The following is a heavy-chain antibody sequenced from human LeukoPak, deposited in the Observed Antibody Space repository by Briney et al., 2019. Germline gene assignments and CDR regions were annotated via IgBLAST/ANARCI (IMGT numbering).Heavy chain of an antibody. Sequence: PGGSPRLSCAASGFTFSSYSMNWVRQAPGQGLEWVSSISSSSSYIYYVDSVKGRFTISRDNAKNSLFLQMNSLRAEDTAMYYCARTGYDSSGYYSDYWGQGTLVTVSS. J-gene: IGHJ4*02. CDR2: ISSSSSYI. CDR3: ARTGYDSSGYYSDY. D-gene: IGHD3-22*01. V-gene: IGHV3-21*01. CDR1: GFTFSSYS.